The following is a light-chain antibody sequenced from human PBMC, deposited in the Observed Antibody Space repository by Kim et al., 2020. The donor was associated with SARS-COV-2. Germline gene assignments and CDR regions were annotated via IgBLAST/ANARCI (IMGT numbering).Light chain of an antibody. V-gene: IGLV1-47*01. CDR3: ESWDGILRAWV. CDR2: RNH. Sequence: GPTVTISCSGSNSNVGSYFVFWYQQFSGTPPKIVIYRNHLRPSGVPDRFSGSKSGTSASLVISGLQSDDEADYYCESWDGILRAWVFGGGTQLTVL. J-gene: IGLJ3*02. CDR1: NSNVGSYF.